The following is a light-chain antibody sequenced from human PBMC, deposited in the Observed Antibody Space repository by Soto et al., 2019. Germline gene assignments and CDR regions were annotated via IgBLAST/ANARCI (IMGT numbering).Light chain of an antibody. V-gene: IGLV1-51*01. CDR1: SSNIGNNY. CDR2: YNN. J-gene: IGLJ2*01. CDR3: GTWDSSLSAGRV. Sequence: QSVLTQPHSVSAAPGQKVTISCSGRSSNIGNNYVSWYQQLPGTAPKLLIYYNNKRPSGIPDRFSGSKSGTSATLGITGLQTGDEADYYCGTWDSSLSAGRVFGGGTKLTVL.